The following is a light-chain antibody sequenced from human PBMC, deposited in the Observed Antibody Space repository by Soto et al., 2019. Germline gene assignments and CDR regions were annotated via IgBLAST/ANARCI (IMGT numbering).Light chain of an antibody. CDR2: AVT. V-gene: IGLV2-8*01. J-gene: IGLJ1*01. CDR3: SSHAGNNNYV. CDR1: SSDVGGQNY. Sequence: QSVLTQPPSASGSPGQSVAISCTGTSSDVGGQNYVSWYQQHPGKAPKLIIYAVTERPSGVPDRFSGSKSGNTASLTVSGLQTEDEADYYCSSHAGNNNYVLGTGTKVT.